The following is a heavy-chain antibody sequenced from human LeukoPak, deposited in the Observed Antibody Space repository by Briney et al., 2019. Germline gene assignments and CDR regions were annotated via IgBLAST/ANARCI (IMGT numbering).Heavy chain of an antibody. J-gene: IGHJ4*02. CDR3: ARQYSGRHDY. D-gene: IGHD1-26*01. V-gene: IGHV4-39*01. CDR2: IYYSGST. CDR1: GGSVSSGSYY. Sequence: SETLSLTCTDSGGSVSSGSYYWSWIRQPPGKGLEWIGSIYYSGSTYYNPSLKSRVTISVDTSKNQFSLKLSSVTAADTAVYYCARQYSGRHDYWGQGTLVTVSS.